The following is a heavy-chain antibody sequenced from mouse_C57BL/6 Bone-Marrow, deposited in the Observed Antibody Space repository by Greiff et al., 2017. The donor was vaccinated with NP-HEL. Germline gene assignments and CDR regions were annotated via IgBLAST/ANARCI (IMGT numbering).Heavy chain of an antibody. CDR2: IYPGDGDT. V-gene: IGHV1-82*01. J-gene: IGHJ3*01. Sequence: VQLQQSGPELVKPGASVKISCKASGYAFSSSWMNWVKQRPGKGLEWIGRIYPGDGDTNYNGKFKGKATLTADKSSSTAYMQLSSLTSEDSAVYFCVYDGYLFAYWGQGTLVTVSA. D-gene: IGHD2-3*01. CDR3: VYDGYLFAY. CDR1: GYAFSSSW.